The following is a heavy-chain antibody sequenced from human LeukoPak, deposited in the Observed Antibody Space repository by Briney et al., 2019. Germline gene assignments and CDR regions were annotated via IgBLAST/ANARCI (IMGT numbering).Heavy chain of an antibody. Sequence: PGGSLRLSCAASGFTFSSYAMSWIRQAPGKGLEWVSYISSSGSTIYYADSVKGRFTISRDNAKNSLYLQMNSLRAEDTAVYYCARDEGASYYFDYWGQGTLVTVSS. CDR1: GFTFSSYA. V-gene: IGHV3-11*01. CDR2: ISSSGSTI. D-gene: IGHD1-26*01. J-gene: IGHJ4*02. CDR3: ARDEGASYYFDY.